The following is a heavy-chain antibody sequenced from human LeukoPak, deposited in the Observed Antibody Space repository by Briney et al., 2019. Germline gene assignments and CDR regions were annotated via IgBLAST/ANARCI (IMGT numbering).Heavy chain of an antibody. D-gene: IGHD3-3*01. V-gene: IGHV4-39*01. J-gene: IGHJ4*02. CDR3: ARLRSQWSGYLYYFDY. CDR2: IYYSGST. CDR1: GGSISSSNYY. Sequence: PSETLSLTCTVSGGSISSSNYYWGWIRQPPGKGLEWIGSIYYSGSTYYNPSLKSRVTISVDTSKNQFSLKLSSVTAADTAVYYCARLRSQWSGYLYYFDYWGQGTLVTVSS.